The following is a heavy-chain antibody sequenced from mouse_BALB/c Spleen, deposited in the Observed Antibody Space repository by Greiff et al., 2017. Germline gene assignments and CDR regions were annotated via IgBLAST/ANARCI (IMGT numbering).Heavy chain of an antibody. CDR1: GFTFTDYY. Sequence: EVQLVESGGGLVQPGGSLRLSCATSGFTFTDYYMSWVRQPPGKALEWLGFIRNKANGYTTEYSASVKGRFTISRDNSQSILYLQMNTLRAEDSATYYCARDTVVAPFDYWGQGTTLTVSS. V-gene: IGHV7-3*02. CDR3: ARDTVVAPFDY. J-gene: IGHJ2*01. D-gene: IGHD1-1*01. CDR2: IRNKANGYTT.